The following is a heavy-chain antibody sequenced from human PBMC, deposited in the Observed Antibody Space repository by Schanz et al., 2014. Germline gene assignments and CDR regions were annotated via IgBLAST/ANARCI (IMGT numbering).Heavy chain of an antibody. CDR2: THYNGKT. D-gene: IGHD3-3*01. CDR1: GGSISSNIYY. CDR3: ARRVTVFGRLRDD. Sequence: QLRLQESGPGLVKPSETLSLTCNVSGGSISSNIYYWGWIRQPPGKGLEWIGSTHYNGKTYYNPSRKSRISIAVSSPKTQFSLRLASVTAADTSIYFCARRVTVFGRLRDDWCQGTLVTVSA. J-gene: IGHJ4*02. V-gene: IGHV4-39*01.